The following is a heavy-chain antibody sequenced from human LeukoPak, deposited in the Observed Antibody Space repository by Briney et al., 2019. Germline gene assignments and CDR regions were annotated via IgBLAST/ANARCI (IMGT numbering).Heavy chain of an antibody. CDR1: GYPFTSYG. J-gene: IGHJ4*02. V-gene: IGHV1-18*01. CDR3: ARDNRAQQLAGGGY. Sequence: ASVKVSCKASGYPFTSYGISWVRQAPGQGLEWMGWISAYNGNTNYAQKLQGRVTMTTDTSTSTAYMELRSLRSDDTAVYYCARDNRAQQLAGGGYWGQRTLVTVSS. D-gene: IGHD6-13*01. CDR2: ISAYNGNT.